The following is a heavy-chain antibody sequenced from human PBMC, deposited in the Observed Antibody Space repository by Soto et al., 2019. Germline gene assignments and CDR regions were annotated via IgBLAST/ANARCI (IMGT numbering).Heavy chain of an antibody. CDR2: ISAYNGNT. V-gene: IGHV1-18*01. J-gene: IGHJ6*03. Sequence: QDRLVQSGVEVKKPGASVRVSCKASGYSFTNYGITWVRQAPGQGFVWMGWISAYNGNTNYAQKFQGRVTLTTDASTNTAYLELRSLRSDDTALYYCARDRGVAPPVAGNTHYYYYMDVWGKGTTVTVSS. CDR3: ARDRGVAPPVAGNTHYYYYMDV. CDR1: GYSFTNYG. D-gene: IGHD6-19*01.